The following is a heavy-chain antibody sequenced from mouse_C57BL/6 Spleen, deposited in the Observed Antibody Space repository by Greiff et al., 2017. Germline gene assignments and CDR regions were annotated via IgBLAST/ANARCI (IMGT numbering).Heavy chain of an antibody. CDR1: GFTFSSYA. CDR3: ARRGWDVWYFDV. V-gene: IGHV5-4*03. D-gene: IGHD4-1*01. Sequence: EVKVVESGGGLVKPGGSLKLSCAASGFTFSSYAMSWVRQTPEKRLEWVATISDGGSYTYYPDNVKGRFTISRDNAKNNLYLQMSHLKSEDTAMYYCARRGWDVWYFDVWGTGTTVTVSS. CDR2: ISDGGSYT. J-gene: IGHJ1*03.